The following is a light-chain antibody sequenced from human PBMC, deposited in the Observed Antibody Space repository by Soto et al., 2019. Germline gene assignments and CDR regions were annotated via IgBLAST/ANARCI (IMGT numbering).Light chain of an antibody. CDR2: RTF. Sequence: EIVLTQSPGTLSLSRGERATLSCRASQTIASRYLAWYQHQPGQAPRLLIYRTFARAPGIPDRFSGGGSGTDFTLTISRLEREDFAVYYRKLHASPPPPSAQRTPLEI. CDR1: QTIASRY. J-gene: IGKJ5*01. V-gene: IGKV3-20*01. CDR3: KLHASPPPP.